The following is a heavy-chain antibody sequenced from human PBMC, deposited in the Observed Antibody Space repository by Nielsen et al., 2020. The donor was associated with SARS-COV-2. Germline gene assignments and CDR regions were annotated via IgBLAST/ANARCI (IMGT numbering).Heavy chain of an antibody. CDR3: AKDNYDSGDYYSASYFQH. CDR1: GFTFDDYA. D-gene: IGHD3-22*01. Sequence: SLKISCAASGFTFDDYAMHWVRQAPGKGLEWVSGINWNSGRTDYADSVKGRFTISRDNAKSSLYLQMNSLRAEDTALYYCAKDNYDSGDYYSASYFQHWGQGTLVTVSS. CDR2: INWNSGRT. J-gene: IGHJ1*01. V-gene: IGHV3-9*01.